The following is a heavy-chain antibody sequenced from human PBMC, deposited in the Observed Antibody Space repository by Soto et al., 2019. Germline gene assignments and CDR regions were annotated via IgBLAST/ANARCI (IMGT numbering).Heavy chain of an antibody. CDR1: GFMFKSYV. CDR2: TSYDGNNK. D-gene: IGHD3-16*01. J-gene: IGHJ4*02. Sequence: QLQLVESGGGVVQPGTSLRLSCTASGFMFKSYVMHWVRQAPGKGLEWVALTSYDGNNKYYGDSVKGRFTVSRDNSKNTLHLQMDSLRPEDTALFYCARWGTTGGFDLWGQGTLFSVSS. CDR3: ARWGTTGGFDL. V-gene: IGHV3-30*19.